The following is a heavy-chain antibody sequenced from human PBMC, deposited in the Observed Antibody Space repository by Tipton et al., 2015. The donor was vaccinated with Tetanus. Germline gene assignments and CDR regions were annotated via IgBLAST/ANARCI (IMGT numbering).Heavy chain of an antibody. CDR3: ARGLPLPESDGALGY. CDR2: IYYSGST. V-gene: IGHV4-61*01. CDR1: GGSVSSGSYY. D-gene: IGHD1-14*01. Sequence: TLSLTCTVSGGSVSSGSYYWSWIRQPPGKGLEWIGYIYYSGSTNYNPSLKSRVTISVDTSKNQFSLKLSSVTAADTAVYYCARGLPLPESDGALGYWGRGTRVTVSS. J-gene: IGHJ4*02.